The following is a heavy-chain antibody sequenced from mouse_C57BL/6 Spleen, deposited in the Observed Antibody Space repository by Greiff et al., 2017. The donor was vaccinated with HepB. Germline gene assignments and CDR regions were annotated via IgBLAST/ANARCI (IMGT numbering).Heavy chain of an antibody. D-gene: IGHD2-4*01. CDR2: IDPENGDT. Sequence: EVQLQQSGAELVRPGASVKLSCTASGFNIQDDYMHWVKQRPEQGLEWIGWIDPENGDTEYASKFQGKATITADTSSNTAYLQLSSLTSEDTAVYYCTYYDYDYYAMDYWGQGTSVTVSS. CDR1: GFNIQDDY. V-gene: IGHV14-4*01. J-gene: IGHJ4*01. CDR3: TYYDYDYYAMDY.